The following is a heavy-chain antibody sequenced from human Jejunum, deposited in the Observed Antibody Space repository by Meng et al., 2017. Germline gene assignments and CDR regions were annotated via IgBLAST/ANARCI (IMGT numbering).Heavy chain of an antibody. CDR1: GGSFSNNNLY. D-gene: IGHD2-2*01. J-gene: IGHJ4*02. CDR2: RYYSGST. CDR3: AREYCISTTCYFDS. V-gene: IGHV4-61*01. Sequence: LLQGSGPGLVRPSGPLALTRTVSGGSFSNNNLYWSWIRQPPGKGLEWIGYRYYSGSTNYHPSLKSRDTISVDTSKSQFSLKLFSVTAADTAVYYCAREYCISTTCYFDSWGQGTLVTVSS.